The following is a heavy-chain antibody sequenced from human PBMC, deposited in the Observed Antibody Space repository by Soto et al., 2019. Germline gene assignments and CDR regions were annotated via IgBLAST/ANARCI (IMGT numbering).Heavy chain of an antibody. CDR1: GYTFNIYG. J-gene: IGHJ4*02. D-gene: IGHD6-6*01. CDR3: ARGGSSSRRTDY. V-gene: IGHV1-18*01. CDR2: ISGYNGNT. Sequence: QVQLVQSGAEVKKPGASVKVSCKASGYTFNIYGITWVRQAPEQGLEWMGWISGYNGNTYYAQKLQGRVTLTTDTSTSTAYMELKSLKSVDTAVYYCARGGSSSRRTDYWGQGTLVTVSS.